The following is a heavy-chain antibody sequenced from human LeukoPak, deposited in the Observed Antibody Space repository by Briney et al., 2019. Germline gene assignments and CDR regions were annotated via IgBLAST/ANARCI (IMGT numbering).Heavy chain of an antibody. Sequence: PSETLSLTCTVSGGSISSYYWRSIRQPAGKGLEWIGRIYTSGSTNYNPSLKSRVTMSVDTSKNQFSLKLSSVTAADTAVYYCARGGRVVPAAIPITYYYYMDVWGKGTTVTVSS. D-gene: IGHD2-2*02. CDR3: ARGGRVVPAAIPITYYYYMDV. V-gene: IGHV4-4*07. J-gene: IGHJ6*03. CDR2: IYTSGST. CDR1: GGSISSYY.